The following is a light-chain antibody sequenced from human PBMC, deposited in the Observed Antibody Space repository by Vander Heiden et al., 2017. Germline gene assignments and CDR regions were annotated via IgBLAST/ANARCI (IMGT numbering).Light chain of an antibody. CDR3: QQYASSRT. Sequence: EVVLTQSPGTLSLSPGDRATRSCRASRSVSSRFLAWYQQKPGQAPRLLVYDVSTRATGIPDRFSGSGSGTDFTLTIRRLEPEDSAVYYCQQYASSRTFGQGTKVEI. V-gene: IGKV3-20*01. CDR2: DVS. CDR1: RSVSSRF. J-gene: IGKJ1*01.